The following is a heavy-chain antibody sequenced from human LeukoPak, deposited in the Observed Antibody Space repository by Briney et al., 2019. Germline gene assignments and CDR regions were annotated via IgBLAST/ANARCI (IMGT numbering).Heavy chain of an antibody. V-gene: IGHV4-61*05. CDR3: ARKTEGGYTYDYFYYYYMDV. J-gene: IGHJ6*03. Sequence: SETLSLTCTVSGDSISSTNYYSGWIRQPPGKGLEWIGYIYYSGSTNYNTSLKSRVNISVDASKNQFSLKLSSVTAADTAVYYCARKTEGGYTYDYFYYYYMDVWGKGTTVTISS. D-gene: IGHD5-18*01. CDR1: GDSISSTNYY. CDR2: IYYSGST.